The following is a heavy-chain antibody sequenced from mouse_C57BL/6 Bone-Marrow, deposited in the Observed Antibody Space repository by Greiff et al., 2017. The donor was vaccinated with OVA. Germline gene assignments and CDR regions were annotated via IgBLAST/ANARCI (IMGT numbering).Heavy chain of an antibody. CDR2: IRSKSSNYAT. D-gene: IGHD1-1*01. V-gene: IGHV10-3*01. CDR3: VRVATDAY. J-gene: IGHJ3*01. Sequence: EVQLVESGGGLVQPKGSLKLSCAASGFTFNTYAMHWVRRAPGKGLEWVARIRSKSSNYATYYADSVKDRFTISRDDSQSMLYLQMNNLKTEDTAMYYCVRVATDAYWGQGTLVTVSA. CDR1: GFTFNTYA.